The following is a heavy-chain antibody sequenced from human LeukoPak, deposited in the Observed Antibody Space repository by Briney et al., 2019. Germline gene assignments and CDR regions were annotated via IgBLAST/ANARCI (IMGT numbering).Heavy chain of an antibody. V-gene: IGHV3-23*01. CDR3: AKGPNFWLTPIAFPI. J-gene: IGHJ3*02. CDR2: VTGSGGST. D-gene: IGHD3-3*01. CDR1: GFTFTTYA. Sequence: GGSLRLSCAASGFTFTTYAMSWVRQAPGKGLEWVSGVTGSGGSTYYAGSVKGRFTISRDNSKNTVSLQMNSLRAEDTAVYYCAKGPNFWLTPIAFPIWGQGTMVTVSS.